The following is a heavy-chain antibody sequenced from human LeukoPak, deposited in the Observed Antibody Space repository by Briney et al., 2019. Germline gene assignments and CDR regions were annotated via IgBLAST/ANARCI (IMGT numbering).Heavy chain of an antibody. CDR1: GASISGSGYY. V-gene: IGHV4-39*01. J-gene: IGHJ4*02. Sequence: SETLSLTCAVSGASISGSGYYWGWIRQPPGKGLEWIGNIYSSGSTYYNASLQSRVTISIDTSKNQFSLRLNSVTAADTVMYYCAKSGGYGLIDYWGQGTRVTVSS. D-gene: IGHD1-26*01. CDR2: IYSSGST. CDR3: AKSGGYGLIDY.